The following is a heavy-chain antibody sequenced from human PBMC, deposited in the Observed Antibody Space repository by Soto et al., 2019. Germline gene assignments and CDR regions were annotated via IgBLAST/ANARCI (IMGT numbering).Heavy chain of an antibody. D-gene: IGHD1-26*01. CDR3: ARWTRDEWELLRDAFDI. J-gene: IGHJ3*02. CDR2: IIPIFGTA. V-gene: IGHV1-69*01. Sequence: QVQLVQSGAEVKKPGSSVKVSCKASGGTFSSYAISWVRQAPGQGLEWMGGIIPIFGTANYAQKFQGRVTITEDESTSTAYIELSSLRSEDTAVYYCARWTRDEWELLRDAFDIWGQGTMVTVSS. CDR1: GGTFSSYA.